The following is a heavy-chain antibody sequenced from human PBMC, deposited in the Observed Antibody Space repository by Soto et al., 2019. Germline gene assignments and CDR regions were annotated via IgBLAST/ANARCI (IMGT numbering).Heavy chain of an antibody. CDR2: IYDGWTT. Sequence: SETLSLTCTVSDDSVRIHYWTWIRQPPGKGLEWIGYIYDGWTTNYNPSLKSRVTLSSDTTKNQFSLKLTSVTAADAAVYYRARSVFYDSTDYYVHWYSDLWGRGTPVTVSS. J-gene: IGHJ2*01. CDR3: ARSVFYDSTDYYVHWYSDL. D-gene: IGHD3-22*01. CDR1: DDSVRIHY. V-gene: IGHV4-59*02.